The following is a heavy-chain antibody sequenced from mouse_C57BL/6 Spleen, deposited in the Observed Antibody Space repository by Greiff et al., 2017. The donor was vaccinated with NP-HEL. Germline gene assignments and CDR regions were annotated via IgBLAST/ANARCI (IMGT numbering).Heavy chain of an antibody. CDR2: INPNNGGT. V-gene: IGHV1-26*01. CDR1: GYTFTDYY. J-gene: IGHJ4*01. D-gene: IGHD2-10*02. Sequence: EVQLQQSGPELVKPGASVKISCKASGYTFTDYYMNWVKQSHGKSLEWIGDINPNNGGTSYNQKFKGKATLTVDTSSSTAYMELRSLTSEDSAVYYCARSYGRYYAMDYWGQGTSVTVSS. CDR3: ARSYGRYYAMDY.